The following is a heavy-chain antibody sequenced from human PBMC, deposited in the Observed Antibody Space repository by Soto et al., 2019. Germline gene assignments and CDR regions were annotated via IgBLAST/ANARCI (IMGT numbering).Heavy chain of an antibody. V-gene: IGHV1-2*04. CDR1: GYTFTGYY. D-gene: IGHD2-15*01. CDR2: INPNSGGT. Sequence: ASVKVSCKASGYTFTGYYMHWVRQAPGQGLEWMGWINPNSGGTNYAQKFQGWVTMTRDTSISTAYMELSRLRSDDTAVYYCARAPDCSGGSCYSGFDYWGQGTLVTVSS. J-gene: IGHJ4*02. CDR3: ARAPDCSGGSCYSGFDY.